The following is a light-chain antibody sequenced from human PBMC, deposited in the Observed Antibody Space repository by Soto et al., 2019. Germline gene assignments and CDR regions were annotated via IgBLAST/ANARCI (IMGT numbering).Light chain of an antibody. V-gene: IGLV2-8*01. CDR2: EVN. CDR3: SSFVGSNNLF. J-gene: IGLJ2*01. Sequence: QSALTQPPSASGSPGQSVTISCTGTSSDVGGYNYVSWYQQLPGKAPKLMIYEVNKRPSGVPDRFSGSKSGNTASLTVSGLQAEDEADYYCSSFVGSNNLFFGGGTKLTVL. CDR1: SSDVGGYNY.